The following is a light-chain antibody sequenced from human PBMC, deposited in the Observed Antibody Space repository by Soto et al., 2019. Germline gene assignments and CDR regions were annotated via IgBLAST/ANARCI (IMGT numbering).Light chain of an antibody. CDR3: QQYNTYPIT. CDR1: QSISTW. J-gene: IGKJ4*01. CDR2: KAS. V-gene: IGKV1-5*03. Sequence: DIQMTQSPSTLSASVGGRVTITCRASQSISTWLAWYQQKPGKAPKLLIYKASNLEGGVPSRFSGSGSGTDFTITISSLQTDDFATYSCQQYNTYPITFGGGTTVEIK.